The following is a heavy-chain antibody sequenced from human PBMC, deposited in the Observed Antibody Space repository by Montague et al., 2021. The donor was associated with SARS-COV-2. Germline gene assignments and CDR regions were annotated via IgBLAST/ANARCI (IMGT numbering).Heavy chain of an antibody. J-gene: IGHJ6*02. CDR3: AKDSYYYGLGYGMDV. CDR1: GFTFSNSA. V-gene: IGHV3-23*01. Sequence: SLRLSCAGSGFTFSNSAMNWVRQAPGKGLEWVSGSSGSDGGTHYADSVKGRFTISRDNSKNVLYLQMNSLRAEDTALYYCAKDSYYYGLGYGMDVWGQGTTVTVSS. D-gene: IGHD3-10*01. CDR2: SSGSDGGT.